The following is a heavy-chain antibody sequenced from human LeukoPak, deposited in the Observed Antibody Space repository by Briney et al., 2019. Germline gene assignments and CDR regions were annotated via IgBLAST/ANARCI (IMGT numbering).Heavy chain of an antibody. J-gene: IGHJ4*02. CDR1: GYTFTSYD. Sequence: GASVKVSCKASGYTFTSYDINWVRQATGQGLEWMGWMNPNSGNTGYAQKFQGRVTMTRKTSISTAYMELSSLRSEDTAVYYCARGQTIFSCSGGSCYHPSDYWGQGTLVTVSS. CDR2: MNPNSGNT. CDR3: ARGQTIFSCSGGSCYHPSDY. D-gene: IGHD2-15*01. V-gene: IGHV1-8*01.